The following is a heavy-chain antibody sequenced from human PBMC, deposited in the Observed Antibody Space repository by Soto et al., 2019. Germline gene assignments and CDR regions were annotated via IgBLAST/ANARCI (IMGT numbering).Heavy chain of an antibody. V-gene: IGHV3-7*03. J-gene: IGHJ6*02. Sequence: GGSLRLSCAASGFTFSSYWMSWVRQAPGKGLEWVANIKQDGSGKYYVDSVKGRFTISRDNAKNSLYLQMNSLRAEDTAVYYCARVTYSSSWGLFYYYYGMDVWGRGTTVTVSS. CDR1: GFTFSSYW. D-gene: IGHD6-13*01. CDR3: ARVTYSSSWGLFYYYYGMDV. CDR2: IKQDGSGK.